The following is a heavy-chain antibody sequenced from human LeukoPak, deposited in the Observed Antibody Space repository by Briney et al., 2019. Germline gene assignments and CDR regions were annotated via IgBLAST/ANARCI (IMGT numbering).Heavy chain of an antibody. J-gene: IGHJ4*02. CDR3: TRESGAFSPFGF. CDR2: VHLNGAT. V-gene: IGHV4-4*02. CDR1: GGSIITTNW. D-gene: IGHD1-26*01. Sequence: SETLSLTCAVSGGSIITTNWWSWVRQPPGKGLEWIGEVHLNGATNYNPSLENRVSMSIDKSKNHLSLELSSVTAADTAMYYCTRESGAFSPFGFWGQGTLVTVSS.